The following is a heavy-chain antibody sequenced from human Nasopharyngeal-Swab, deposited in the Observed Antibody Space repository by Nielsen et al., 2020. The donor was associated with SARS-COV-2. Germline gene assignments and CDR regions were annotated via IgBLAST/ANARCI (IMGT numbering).Heavy chain of an antibody. CDR1: GFTFSNYW. Sequence: GESLKISCAASGFTFSNYWMSWVRQAPGKGLEWVANIKQDGSDKNYVDSVKGRFTISRDNAKNSLYLQMNSLRAEDTAVYYCARDGYSYGYYYYYYMDVWGKGTTVTVSS. CDR2: IKQDGSDK. D-gene: IGHD5-18*01. J-gene: IGHJ6*03. V-gene: IGHV3-7*01. CDR3: ARDGYSYGYYYYYYMDV.